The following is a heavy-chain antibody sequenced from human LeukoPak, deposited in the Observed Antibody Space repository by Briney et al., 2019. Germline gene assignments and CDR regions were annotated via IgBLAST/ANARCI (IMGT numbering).Heavy chain of an antibody. Sequence: ASVKVSCKASGYTFTSYAMNWVRQAPGQGLEWMGWISGYNGNTNYAQKLQGRVTMTTDTSTSTAYMELRSLRSNDTAVYYCARPRGVCSSTSCYLDDYWGQGTLVTVSS. D-gene: IGHD2-2*01. CDR1: GYTFTSYA. CDR3: ARPRGVCSSTSCYLDDY. CDR2: ISGYNGNT. J-gene: IGHJ4*02. V-gene: IGHV1-18*01.